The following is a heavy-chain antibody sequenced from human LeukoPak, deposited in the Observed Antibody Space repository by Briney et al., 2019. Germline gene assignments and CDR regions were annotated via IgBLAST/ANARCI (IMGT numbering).Heavy chain of an antibody. V-gene: IGHV3-23*01. J-gene: IGHJ4*02. D-gene: IGHD3-22*01. CDR3: AKSAEYDGYWSFDY. Sequence: GGSLILSCAGSGFTFSSYDMSWVRQDPGKGLEWVSAISGSGGSTYYADSVKGRFTISRDNSKNTLYLQMTSLRAEDTAVYYCAKSAEYDGYWSFDYWGQGTLVTVSS. CDR1: GFTFSSYD. CDR2: ISGSGGST.